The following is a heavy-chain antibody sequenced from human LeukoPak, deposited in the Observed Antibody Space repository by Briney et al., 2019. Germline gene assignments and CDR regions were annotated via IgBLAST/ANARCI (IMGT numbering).Heavy chain of an antibody. V-gene: IGHV3-21*01. CDR2: ISTSGSYI. D-gene: IGHD3-22*01. CDR1: GFIFSSYS. J-gene: IGHJ4*02. Sequence: GGSLRLSCAASGFIFSSYSMNWVRQAPGKGLGWVSSISTSGSYIYYADSVKGRFTISRDNATNSLSLQMNSLRAEDTAVYYCAKPPAFQDSSGYYLTWGQGTLVTVSS. CDR3: AKPPAFQDSSGYYLT.